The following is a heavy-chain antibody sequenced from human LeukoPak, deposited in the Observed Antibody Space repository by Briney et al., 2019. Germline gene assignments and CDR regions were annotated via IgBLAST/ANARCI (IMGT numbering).Heavy chain of an antibody. J-gene: IGHJ4*02. Sequence: SETLSLTCAVSGGSINNSRYYWGWIRQPPGKGLEWIGSIYHNGSTYYNPSLKTRVAISVDTSKNQFSMKVYSVTAADTAMYYCSPRAQRGFDFWGRGIQVTVSS. CDR2: IYHNGST. V-gene: IGHV4-39*01. CDR3: SPRAQRGFDF. CDR1: GGSINNSRYY.